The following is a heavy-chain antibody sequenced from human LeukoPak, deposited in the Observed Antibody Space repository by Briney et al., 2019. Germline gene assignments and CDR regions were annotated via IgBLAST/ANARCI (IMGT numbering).Heavy chain of an antibody. J-gene: IGHJ5*02. CDR2: IYYSGST. V-gene: IGHV4-59*01. Sequence: SETLSLTCTVSGGSISSYYWSWIRQPPGKGLEWIGYIYYSGSTNYNPSLKSRVTISVDTPKNQFSLKLSSVTAADTAVYYCARDHGRYGDYRPGFDPWGQGTLVTVSS. D-gene: IGHD4-17*01. CDR3: ARDHGRYGDYRPGFDP. CDR1: GGSISSYY.